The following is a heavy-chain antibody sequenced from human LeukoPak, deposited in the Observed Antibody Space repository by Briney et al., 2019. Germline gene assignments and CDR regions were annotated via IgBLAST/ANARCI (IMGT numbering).Heavy chain of an antibody. CDR1: GGSISSYY. J-gene: IGHJ4*02. CDR3: ARHASAFSYFDY. V-gene: IGHV4-59*08. D-gene: IGHD3-16*01. Sequence: SETLSLTCTVSGGSISSYYWSWIRQPPGKGLEWIGYIYYSGSTNYNPSLKSRVTISVDTSKNQFSLKLSSVTAADTAVYCCARHASAFSYFDYWGQGTLVTVSS. CDR2: IYYSGST.